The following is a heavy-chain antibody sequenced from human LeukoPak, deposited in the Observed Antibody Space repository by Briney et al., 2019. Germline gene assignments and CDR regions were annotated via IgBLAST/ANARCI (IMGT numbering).Heavy chain of an antibody. D-gene: IGHD4/OR15-4a*01. CDR2: IYSSGST. CDR3: VRESFGASY. Sequence: PSETLSLTCTVSGDSSRNYFWTWIRQPPGKGLEWIGYIYSSGSTNYNPSLKSRVTIPVDTPKSQFSLKLTSVTAADTAVYYCVRESFGASYWGQGTLVTVSS. V-gene: IGHV4-4*08. J-gene: IGHJ4*02. CDR1: GDSSRNYF.